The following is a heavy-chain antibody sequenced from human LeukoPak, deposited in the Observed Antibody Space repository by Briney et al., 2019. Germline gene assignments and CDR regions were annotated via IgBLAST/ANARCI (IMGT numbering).Heavy chain of an antibody. CDR1: GFTFTSYS. CDR2: ISTGGSNI. V-gene: IGHV3-21*01. CDR3: ARDRWLQSQRYFDY. D-gene: IGHD5-24*01. Sequence: GGSLRLSCAASGFTFTSYSMNWVRQAPGKGLEWVSSISTGGSNIYYADSVKGRFTISRDNAKNSLYVQMHSLRAEDTAVYYCARDRWLQSQRYFDYWGQGILVTVSS. J-gene: IGHJ4*02.